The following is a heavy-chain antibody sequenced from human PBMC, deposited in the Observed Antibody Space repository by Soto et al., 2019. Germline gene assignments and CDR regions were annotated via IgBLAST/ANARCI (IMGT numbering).Heavy chain of an antibody. CDR1: GGSISSGDYY. CDR3: AREGGAAVFRMKGGNQFDP. CDR2: IYYSGST. V-gene: IGHV4-30-4*01. J-gene: IGHJ5*02. D-gene: IGHD6-13*01. Sequence: PSETMSLTCTVSGGSISSGDYYWSWIRQPPGKGLEWIGYIYYSGSTYYNPSHKSRVTISVDTSKNQFSLKLSSVTAADTAVYYCAREGGAAVFRMKGGNQFDPWGQGTAVTVSS.